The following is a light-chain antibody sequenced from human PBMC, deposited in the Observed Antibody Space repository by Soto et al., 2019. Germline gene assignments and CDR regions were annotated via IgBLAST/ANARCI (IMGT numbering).Light chain of an antibody. CDR3: QHYNSYSEA. J-gene: IGKJ1*01. Sequence: MQRTQAPSTLSGAVRDRVTITCRASQTISSWLAWYQQKPGKAPKLLIYKASTLKSGVPSRFSGSGSGTQFTLPISSLQPAAFATYYCQHYNSYSEAFRQGTKVDI. V-gene: IGKV1-5*03. CDR2: KAS. CDR1: QTISSW.